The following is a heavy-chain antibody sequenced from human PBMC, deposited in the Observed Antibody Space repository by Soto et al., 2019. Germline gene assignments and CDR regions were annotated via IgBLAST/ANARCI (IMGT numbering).Heavy chain of an antibody. D-gene: IGHD2-15*01. J-gene: IGHJ6*02. CDR2: IYYSGST. V-gene: IGHV4-30-4*01. CDR1: GGSISSGDYY. Sequence: SETLSLTCTVSGGSISSGDYYWSWIRQPPGKGLEWIGYIYYSGSTYYNPSLKSRVTISVDASKNQFSLKLSSVTAADTAVYYCARVGWNYYYYGMDVWGQGTTVTVSS. CDR3: ARVGWNYYYYGMDV.